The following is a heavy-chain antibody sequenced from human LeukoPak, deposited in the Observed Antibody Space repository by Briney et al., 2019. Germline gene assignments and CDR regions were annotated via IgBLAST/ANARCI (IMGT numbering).Heavy chain of an antibody. J-gene: IGHJ4*02. D-gene: IGHD3-16*02. CDR1: GGSFSGYY. Sequence: KPSETLSLTGAVYGGSFSGYYWSWIRQPPGKGLEWIGEINHSGSTNYNPSLKSRVTISVDTSKNQFSLKLSSVTAADTAVYYCARGPDYDYVWGSYRPFDYWGQGTLVTVSS. V-gene: IGHV4-34*01. CDR2: INHSGST. CDR3: ARGPDYDYVWGSYRPFDY.